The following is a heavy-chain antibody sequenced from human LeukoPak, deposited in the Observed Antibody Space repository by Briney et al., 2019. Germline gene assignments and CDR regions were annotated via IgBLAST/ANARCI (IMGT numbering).Heavy chain of an antibody. CDR3: ARDRWPSLELFYGMDV. CDR1: GYTFTSYG. Sequence: GASVKVSCKASGYTFTSYGISWVRQAPGQGLEWMGWISAYNGNTNYAQKLQGRVTMTTDTSTSTAYMELRSLRSDDTAVYYCARDRWPSLELFYGMDVWGQGTTVTVSS. V-gene: IGHV1-18*01. D-gene: IGHD1-7*01. CDR2: ISAYNGNT. J-gene: IGHJ6*02.